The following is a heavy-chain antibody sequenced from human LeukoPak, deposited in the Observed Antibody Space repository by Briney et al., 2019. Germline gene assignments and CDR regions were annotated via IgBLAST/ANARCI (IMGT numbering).Heavy chain of an antibody. CDR2: IYYSGST. V-gene: IGHV4-59*01. Sequence: SETLSLTCTVSGGSISSYYWSWIRQPPGKGLKWIGYIYYSGSTNYNPSLKSRVTISVDTSKNQFSLKLSSVTAADTAVYYCARDRRRGWFDPWGQGTLVTVSS. CDR1: GGSISSYY. D-gene: IGHD1-26*01. CDR3: ARDRRRGWFDP. J-gene: IGHJ5*02.